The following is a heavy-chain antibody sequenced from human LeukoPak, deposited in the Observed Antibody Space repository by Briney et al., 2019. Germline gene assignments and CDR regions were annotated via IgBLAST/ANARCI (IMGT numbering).Heavy chain of an antibody. J-gene: IGHJ4*02. CDR3: AREKDLVGATYFDY. CDR1: GGSISSGDHY. CDR2: IYYSGST. V-gene: IGHV4-30-4*01. D-gene: IGHD1-26*01. Sequence: PSETLSLTCTVSGGSISSGDHYWSWIRQPPGKGLEWIGYIYYSGSTYYNPSLKSRVTISVDTSKNQFSLKLSSVTAADTAVYYCAREKDLVGATYFDYWGQGTLVTVSS.